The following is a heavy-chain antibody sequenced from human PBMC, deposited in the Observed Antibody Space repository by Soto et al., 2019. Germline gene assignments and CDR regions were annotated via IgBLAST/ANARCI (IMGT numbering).Heavy chain of an antibody. CDR3: ARHTSNYYGMDV. Sequence: GSLKISCKGSGYSFASYSIGWVRQMPGKGLEWMGIIYAGDSDTRYSPSFQGQVTISVDNSMSTAYLQWSSLKASDTAIYYCARHTSNYYGMDVWGQGTTVTVSS. V-gene: IGHV5-51*01. J-gene: IGHJ6*02. CDR1: GYSFASYS. CDR2: IYAGDSDT.